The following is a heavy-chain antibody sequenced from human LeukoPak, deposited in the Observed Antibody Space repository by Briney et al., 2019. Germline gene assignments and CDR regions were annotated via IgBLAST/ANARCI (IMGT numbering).Heavy chain of an antibody. CDR3: AKSLYGSGSYYNYFDP. CDR1: GGSFSGYY. V-gene: IGHV4-34*01. J-gene: IGHJ5*02. Sequence: SETLSLTCAVCGGSFSGYYWSWIRQSPGKGLEWIGEINHRGVTNYNPSLKRRVTISLDTSKNQFSPKLSSVTAADTAVFYCAKSLYGSGSYYNYFDPWGQGTQVTVSS. CDR2: INHRGVT. D-gene: IGHD3-10*01.